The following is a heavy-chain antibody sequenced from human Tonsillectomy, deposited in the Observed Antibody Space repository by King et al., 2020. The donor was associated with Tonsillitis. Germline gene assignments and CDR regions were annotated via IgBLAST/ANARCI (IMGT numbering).Heavy chain of an antibody. CDR1: GASISSYY. Sequence: QLQESGPGLVKPSETLSLTCTVSGASISSYYWSWIRQPPGKGLEWIGYVYYSGSTNYNPSLKSRVTISVDTFKNQFSLKLSSVTAADTAVYYCARHGVASGPGAYYFDYWGQGTLVTVSS. V-gene: IGHV4-59*08. J-gene: IGHJ4*02. CDR3: ARHGVASGPGAYYFDY. D-gene: IGHD6-6*01. CDR2: VYYSGST.